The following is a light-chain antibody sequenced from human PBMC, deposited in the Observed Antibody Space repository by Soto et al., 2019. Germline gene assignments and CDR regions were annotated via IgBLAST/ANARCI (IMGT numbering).Light chain of an antibody. Sequence: EIVMTQSPDTLSVSPGERATLSCRASQRVGSRVAWYQQKFGQPPRLLIYDSSTRATGIPARFSGSGSEAEFALTISTLQSEDFAVYYCQQYSVWPLTFGGGTKV. CDR1: QRVGSR. CDR3: QQYSVWPLT. V-gene: IGKV3D-15*01. J-gene: IGKJ4*01. CDR2: DSS.